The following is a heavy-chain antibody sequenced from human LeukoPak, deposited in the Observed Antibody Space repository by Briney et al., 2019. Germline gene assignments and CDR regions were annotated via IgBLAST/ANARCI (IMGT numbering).Heavy chain of an antibody. Sequence: PSETLSLTCTVSGGPISSYCWSWIRQPPGKGLEWIGYIYYSGSTNYNPSLKSRVTISVDTSKNQFSLKLSSVTAADTAVYYCARDAGSGTPIDYWGQGTLVTVSS. CDR1: GGPISSYC. J-gene: IGHJ4*02. D-gene: IGHD3-10*01. CDR2: IYYSGST. V-gene: IGHV4-59*01. CDR3: ARDAGSGTPIDY.